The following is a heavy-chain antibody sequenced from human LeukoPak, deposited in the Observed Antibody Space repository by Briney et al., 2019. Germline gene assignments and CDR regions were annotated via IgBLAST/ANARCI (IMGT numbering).Heavy chain of an antibody. CDR3: AQGQQLGAEYFQH. D-gene: IGHD6-13*01. V-gene: IGHV3-30*02. Sequence: GGSPRLSCAASGFTFSSHGMHWVRQAPGKGLEWVAFIWYDGSNKYYGDSVKGRFTISRDNSKNTLYLQMNSLRAEDTAVYYCAQGQQLGAEYFQHWGQGTLVTVSS. CDR1: GFTFSSHG. CDR2: IWYDGSNK. J-gene: IGHJ1*01.